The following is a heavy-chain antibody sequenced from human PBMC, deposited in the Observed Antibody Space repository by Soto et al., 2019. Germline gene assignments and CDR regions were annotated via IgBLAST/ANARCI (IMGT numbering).Heavy chain of an antibody. CDR1: GFTFSSYA. V-gene: IGHV3-30-3*01. CDR2: ISYDGSNK. J-gene: IGHJ4*02. Sequence: GGSLRLSCAASGFTFSSYAMHWVRQAPGKGLEWVAVISYDGSNKYYADSVKGRFTISRDNSKNTLYLRMNSLRAEDTAVYYCARRRIQLWLVDYWGQGTLVTVS. D-gene: IGHD5-18*01. CDR3: ARRRIQLWLVDY.